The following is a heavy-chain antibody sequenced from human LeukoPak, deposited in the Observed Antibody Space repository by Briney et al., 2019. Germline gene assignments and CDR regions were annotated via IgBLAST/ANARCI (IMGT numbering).Heavy chain of an antibody. D-gene: IGHD3-10*01. CDR2: IWPDGSDK. CDR1: GLTFSDYW. CDR3: GRWGVNAGLDR. V-gene: IGHV3-7*01. J-gene: IGHJ5*02. Sequence: GGSLRLSCAASGLTFSDYWMAWVRQAPGKGLEWVANIWPDGSDKYHVDSVRGRFTISRDNVQNSLNLQMNSLRAEDSGVYYCGRWGVNAGLDRWGQGTLVIVSS.